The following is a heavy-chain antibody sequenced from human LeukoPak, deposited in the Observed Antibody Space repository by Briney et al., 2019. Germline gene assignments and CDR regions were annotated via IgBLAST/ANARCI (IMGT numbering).Heavy chain of an antibody. J-gene: IGHJ6*03. CDR2: INPNSGGT. D-gene: IGHD2-15*01. V-gene: IGHV1-2*02. Sequence: PGASVTVSCTASGYTFTGYYMHWVRQAPGQGLEWMGWINPNSGGTNYAQKFQGRVTMTRDTSISTAYMELSRLRSDDTAVYYCARDMVEYCSGGSCYSDSDNYYYYYMDVWGKGTTVTVSS. CDR3: ARDMVEYCSGGSCYSDSDNYYYYYMDV. CDR1: GYTFTGYY.